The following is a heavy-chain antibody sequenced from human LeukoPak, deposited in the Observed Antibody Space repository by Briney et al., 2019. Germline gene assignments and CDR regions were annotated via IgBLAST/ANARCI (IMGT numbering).Heavy chain of an antibody. J-gene: IGHJ6*03. Sequence: SVKVSCKASGGTFSSYAISWVRQAPGQGLEWMGGIIPIFGTANYAQKFQGRVTITTDESTSTAYMELSSLRSEDTAVYYCARNRIAVLRVGYYYYYMDVWGKGTTVTVSS. D-gene: IGHD6-19*01. CDR2: IIPIFGTA. CDR3: ARNRIAVLRVGYYYYYMDV. CDR1: GGTFSSYA. V-gene: IGHV1-69*05.